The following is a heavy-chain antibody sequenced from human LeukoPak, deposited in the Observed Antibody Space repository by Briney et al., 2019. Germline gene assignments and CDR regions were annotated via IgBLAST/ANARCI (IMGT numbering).Heavy chain of an antibody. J-gene: IGHJ4*02. V-gene: IGHV3-23*01. CDR2: ISGSGGNS. CDR1: GFSFNTYS. Sequence: GGSLRLSCAASGFSFNTYSMSWIRQAPGKGLEWVAVISGSGGNSYYADSVKGRFAVSRDNSKNTLHLQMHSLRADDTAVYYCAKDYGDYSPPRFWGHWGQGTLVTVSS. CDR3: AKDYGDYSPPRFWGH. D-gene: IGHD4-17*01.